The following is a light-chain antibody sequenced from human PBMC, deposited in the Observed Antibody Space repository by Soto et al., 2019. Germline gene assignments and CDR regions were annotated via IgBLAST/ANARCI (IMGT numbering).Light chain of an antibody. V-gene: IGKV1-9*01. CDR2: AAS. Sequence: DIQLTQSPSFLSASVGDRVTITCRASQGISSYLAWYQQKPGKAPKLLIYAASTLQSGVPSRFSGSGSGTEFTLTISSLQPEDFATYYCQQSYSTPLMYTFGQGTKLEIK. CDR1: QGISSY. CDR3: QQSYSTPLMYT. J-gene: IGKJ2*01.